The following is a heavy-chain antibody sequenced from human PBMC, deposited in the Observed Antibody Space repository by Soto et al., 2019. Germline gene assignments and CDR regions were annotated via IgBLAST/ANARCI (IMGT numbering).Heavy chain of an antibody. Sequence: EVQLVESGGGLIQPGGSLRLSCAASGFTVSANYMNWVRQAPGKGLQWVSLLYAGGATFYADSVKGRFTISRNSSKSTEDVKRQSQRAEYAAVYYWAGQMGNVYGDPNDALDIWGQGTVVSVSS. CDR2: LYAGGAT. CDR3: AGQMGNVYGDPNDALDI. D-gene: IGHD2-21*02. V-gene: IGHV3-53*01. J-gene: IGHJ3*02. CDR1: GFTVSANY.